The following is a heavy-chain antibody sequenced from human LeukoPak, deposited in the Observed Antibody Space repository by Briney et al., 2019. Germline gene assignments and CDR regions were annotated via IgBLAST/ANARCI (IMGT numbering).Heavy chain of an antibody. CDR3: ARHVVEVGGDCYFDY. D-gene: IGHD2-21*01. V-gene: IGHV4-39*01. CDR1: GGSISSSSYY. J-gene: IGHJ4*02. Sequence: PSETLSLTCTVSGGSISSSSYYWGWIRQPPGKGLEWIGSIYYSGSTYYNPPLKSRVTISVDTSKNQFSLKLSSVTAADTAVYYCARHVVEVGGDCYFDYWGQGTLVTVSS. CDR2: IYYSGST.